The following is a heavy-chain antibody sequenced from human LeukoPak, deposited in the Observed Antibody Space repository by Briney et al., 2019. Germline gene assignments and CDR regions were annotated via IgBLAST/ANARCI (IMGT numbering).Heavy chain of an antibody. CDR2: IYSGGST. Sequence: GGSLRLSCAASGFTVSSNYMSWVRQAPGKGLEWVSVIYSGGSTYYADSVKGRFTISRDNSKNTLYLQMNSLRAEDTAVYYCARDRRTGRRIGYYYYMDVWAKGPRSPSP. CDR1: GFTVSSNY. V-gene: IGHV3-66*02. CDR3: ARDRRTGRRIGYYYYMDV. D-gene: IGHD1-14*01. J-gene: IGHJ6*03.